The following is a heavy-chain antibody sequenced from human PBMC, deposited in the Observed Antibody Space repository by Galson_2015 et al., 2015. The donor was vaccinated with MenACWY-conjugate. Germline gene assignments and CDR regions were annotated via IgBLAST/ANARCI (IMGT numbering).Heavy chain of an antibody. V-gene: IGHV3-74*03. CDR2: INTDESLT. D-gene: IGHD3-22*01. CDR3: ARELINYWYFEL. Sequence: SLRLSCAASGFTFSSYWMHWVRHAPGKGLVWVSRINTDESLTTYADSVKGRFTISRDNAKNTLYLQMNSLRAEDTAVYYCARELINYWYFELWGRGTLVSVSS. CDR1: GFTFSSYW. J-gene: IGHJ2*01.